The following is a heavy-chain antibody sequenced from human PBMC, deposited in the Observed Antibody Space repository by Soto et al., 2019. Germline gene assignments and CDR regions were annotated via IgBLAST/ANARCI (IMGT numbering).Heavy chain of an antibody. CDR2: MNPNSGNT. V-gene: IGHV1-8*01. CDR3: ASRRDHYDFRSGYHHWFDP. D-gene: IGHD3-3*01. CDR1: GYTFTSYD. Sequence: GASVKVSCKASGYTFTSYDINWVRQATGQGLEWMGWMNPNSGNTGYAQKFQGRVTMTRNTSISTAHMELSSLRSEDTAVYYCASRRDHYDFRSGYHHWFDPWGQGTLVTVSS. J-gene: IGHJ5*02.